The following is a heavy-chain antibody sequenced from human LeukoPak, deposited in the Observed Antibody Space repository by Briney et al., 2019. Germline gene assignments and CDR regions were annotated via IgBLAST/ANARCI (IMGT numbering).Heavy chain of an antibody. CDR3: AKDIAVSDSYFDY. CDR2: IRYDAANQ. D-gene: IGHD6-19*01. J-gene: IGHJ4*02. V-gene: IGHV3-30*02. CDR1: GFDFSNNG. Sequence: GGSLRLSCGASGFDFSNNGMHWVRQAPGKGLEWVAFIRYDAANQYYADSVKGRFTISGDNSKNTLYLQMDSLRSEDTAIYHCAKDIAVSDSYFDYWGQGTLVTVSS.